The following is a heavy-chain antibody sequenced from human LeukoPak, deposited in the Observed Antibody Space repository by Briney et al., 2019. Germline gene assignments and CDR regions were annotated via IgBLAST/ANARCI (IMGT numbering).Heavy chain of an antibody. D-gene: IGHD2-2*01. CDR2: IYHSGST. CDR3: ASGTVVPAAPWGYFDY. V-gene: IGHV4-38-2*02. CDR1: GYSISSGYY. J-gene: IGHJ4*02. Sequence: ASETLSLTCTVSGYSISSGYYWGWIRQPPGKGLEWIGSIYHSGSTYYNPSLKSRVTISVDTSKNQFSLKLSSVTAADPAVYYCASGTVVPAAPWGYFDYWGQGTLVTVSS.